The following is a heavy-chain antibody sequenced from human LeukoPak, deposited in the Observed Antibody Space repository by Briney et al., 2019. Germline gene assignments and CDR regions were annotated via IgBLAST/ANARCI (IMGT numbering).Heavy chain of an antibody. CDR2: ISSSSSYI. Sequence: GGSLRLSCAASGFTFSSYSMNWVRQAPGKGLEWVSSISSSSSYIYYADSVKGRFTISRDNAKNSLYLQMNSLRAEDTAVYYCARDVAVATMRGYYGMDVWGQGTTVTVSS. D-gene: IGHD5-12*01. CDR1: GFTFSSYS. J-gene: IGHJ6*02. CDR3: ARDVAVATMRGYYGMDV. V-gene: IGHV3-21*01.